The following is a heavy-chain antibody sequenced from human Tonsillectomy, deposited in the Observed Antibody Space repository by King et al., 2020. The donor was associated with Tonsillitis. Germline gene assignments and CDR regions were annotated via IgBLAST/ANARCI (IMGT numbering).Heavy chain of an antibody. V-gene: IGHV3-15*01. CDR2: KNSKSDGGTT. CDR1: GLALSNTW. CDR3: TTDFWSFGEVLDY. J-gene: IGHJ4*02. D-gene: IGHD3-3*01. Sequence: VQLVQSGGGLVKPGGSLRLSCTASGLALSNTWMSWVRQVPGRGLECVGRKNSKSDGGTTDYAAPVKGRFTISRDDSKNTLYLQMNSLKTEDTAVYYCTTDFWSFGEVLDYWGQGTLVTVSS.